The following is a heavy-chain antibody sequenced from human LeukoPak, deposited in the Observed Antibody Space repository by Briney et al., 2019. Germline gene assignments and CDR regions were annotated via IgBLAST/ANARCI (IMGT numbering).Heavy chain of an antibody. Sequence: GESLKISCKGFGYRFPKSWIGWVRQMPGKGLEWMGIIYPDDSRTKYSPSFQGQVTMSVDKSISTAYLQWSSLKASDTAIYYCARPVSGYYYDWGQGTLVTVSS. V-gene: IGHV5-51*01. CDR3: ARPVSGYYYD. D-gene: IGHD3-22*01. J-gene: IGHJ4*02. CDR2: IYPDDSRT. CDR1: GYRFPKSW.